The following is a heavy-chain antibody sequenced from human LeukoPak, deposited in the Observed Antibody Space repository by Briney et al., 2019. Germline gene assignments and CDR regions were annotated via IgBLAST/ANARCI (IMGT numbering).Heavy chain of an antibody. CDR3: ARDLRPRIAAAVYPHHGLDL. Sequence: GASVKVSCKACGGTFSSYAISWVRPAPGQGLEWMGGIIPIFGTANYAQKFQGRVTITADESTSTAYMELRSLRSDDTAVYYCARDLRPRIAAAVYPHHGLDLWGRGTLVTVSS. J-gene: IGHJ2*01. CDR1: GGTFSSYA. CDR2: IIPIFGTA. D-gene: IGHD6-13*01. V-gene: IGHV1-69*13.